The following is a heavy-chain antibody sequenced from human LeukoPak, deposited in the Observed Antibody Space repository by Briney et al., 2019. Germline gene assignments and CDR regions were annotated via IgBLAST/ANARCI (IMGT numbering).Heavy chain of an antibody. Sequence: PGGSLRLSCAASGFTFSTYSMNWVRQAPGKGLEWVSSISSSSSYIYYADSVKGRFTISRDNAKNSLYLQMSSLRAEDTAVYYCARDHRGDYYYGMDVWGKGTTVTVSS. CDR2: ISSSSSYI. J-gene: IGHJ6*04. CDR1: GFTFSTYS. CDR3: ARDHRGDYYYGMDV. D-gene: IGHD3-10*01. V-gene: IGHV3-21*01.